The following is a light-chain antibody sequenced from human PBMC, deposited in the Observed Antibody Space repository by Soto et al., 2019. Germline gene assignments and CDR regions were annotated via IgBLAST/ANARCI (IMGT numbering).Light chain of an antibody. J-gene: IGKJ2*02. CDR3: QQYDNWPPCT. CDR1: QSVSRF. Sequence: EIVMTQYPATLSVSPRERVTLSCRASQSVSRFLAWYQQRPGQAPRLLIYDTSTRATGVPARFSGSGSGTEFSLTISSLQLEDFAVYYCQQYDNWPPCTFGQGTKLEVK. V-gene: IGKV3-15*01. CDR2: DTS.